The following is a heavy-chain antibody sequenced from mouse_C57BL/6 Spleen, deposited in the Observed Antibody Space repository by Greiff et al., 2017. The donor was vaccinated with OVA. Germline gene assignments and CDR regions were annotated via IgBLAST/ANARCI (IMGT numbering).Heavy chain of an antibody. J-gene: IGHJ3*01. CDR1: GFTFSSYA. D-gene: IGHD2-3*01. CDR3: TRLYDGYYFFAY. V-gene: IGHV5-9-1*02. Sequence: DVMLVESGEGLVKPGGSLKLSCAASGFTFSSYAMSWVRQTPEKRLEWVAYISSGGDYIYYADTVKGRFTISRDNARNTLYLQMSSLKSEDTAMYYCTRLYDGYYFFAYWGQGTLVTVSA. CDR2: ISSGGDYI.